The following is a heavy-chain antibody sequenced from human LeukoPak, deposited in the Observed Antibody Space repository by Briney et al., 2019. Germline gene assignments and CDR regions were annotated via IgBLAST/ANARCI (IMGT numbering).Heavy chain of an antibody. J-gene: IGHJ6*02. D-gene: IGHD2-15*01. CDR1: GYTFTSYD. CDR3: ARDIVVVVPYGMDV. CDR2: MNPNSGNT. Sequence: ASVKVSCKASGYTFTSYDINWVRQATGQGLEWMGWMNPNSGNTGYAQKFQGRVTMTRNTPISTAYMELSSLRSEDTAVYYCARDIVVVVPYGMDVWGQGTTVTVSS. V-gene: IGHV1-8*01.